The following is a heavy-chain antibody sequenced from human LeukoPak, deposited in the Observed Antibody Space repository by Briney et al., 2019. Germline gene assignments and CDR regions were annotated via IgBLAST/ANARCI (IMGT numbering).Heavy chain of an antibody. V-gene: IGHV3-23*01. CDR3: VRLFRGVRGYFDY. CDR2: ISGTIGDT. D-gene: IGHD3-10*01. J-gene: IGHJ4*02. CDR1: GFTFSHYA. Sequence: GGSLRLSCVGSGFTFSHYAMAWVRQAPGKGLEWVSTISGTIGDTYYADSVKGRFTISRDNSKDTLSLQMSSLIAEDTAEYFCVRLFRGVRGYFDYWGQGTLVAVSS.